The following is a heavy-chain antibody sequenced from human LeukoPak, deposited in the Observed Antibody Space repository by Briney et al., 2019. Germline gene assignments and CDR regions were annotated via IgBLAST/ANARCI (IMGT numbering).Heavy chain of an antibody. V-gene: IGHV4-34*01. CDR2: IYHRGST. CDR3: ARGAEYYAIWRGYAGYSDY. J-gene: IGHJ4*02. CDR1: GGSFSGYY. Sequence: SKTLSLTCAVYGGSFSGYYWGWIRQPPGKGLEWVGSIYHRGSTYYNPSLRSRVTISLDRSKKKFSLKLTSVTAADTAVYFCARGAEYYAIWRGYAGYSDYWGQGISVTVSS. D-gene: IGHD3-3*01.